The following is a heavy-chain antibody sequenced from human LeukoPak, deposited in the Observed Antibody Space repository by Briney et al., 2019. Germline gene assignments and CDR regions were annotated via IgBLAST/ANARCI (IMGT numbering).Heavy chain of an antibody. CDR2: INHSGST. CDR3: ARGNYYGSGSHYYYYMDV. J-gene: IGHJ6*03. D-gene: IGHD3-10*01. Sequence: SETLSLTCAVYGGSFSGYYWSWIRKPPGKGLEWIGAINHSGSTNYNPYLKSRVTISVDTSKNQFSLKLSSVTAADTAVYYCARGNYYGSGSHYYYYMDVWGKGTTVTVSS. V-gene: IGHV4-34*01. CDR1: GGSFSGYY.